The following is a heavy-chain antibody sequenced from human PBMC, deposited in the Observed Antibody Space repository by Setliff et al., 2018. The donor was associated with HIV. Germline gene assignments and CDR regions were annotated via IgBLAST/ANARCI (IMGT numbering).Heavy chain of an antibody. CDR3: ARQAVDCSGGTCYSTSAFDY. V-gene: IGHV5-51*01. D-gene: IGHD2-15*01. J-gene: IGHJ4*02. Sequence: GESLKISCRGSGYNFASHWIAWVRQMPGKGLEWMGIVYPDDSDSRYSPSFQGQVTISADKSVSTAYLQWSSLKASDTTMYYCARQAVDCSGGTCYSTSAFDYWGQGTLVTVSS. CDR1: GYNFASHW. CDR2: VYPDDSDS.